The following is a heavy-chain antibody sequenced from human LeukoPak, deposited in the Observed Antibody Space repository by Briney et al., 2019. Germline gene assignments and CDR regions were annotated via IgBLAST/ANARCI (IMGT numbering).Heavy chain of an antibody. Sequence: SQTLSLTCTVSGGSISSGGYYWSWIRQHPGKGLEWIGYIYYSGSTYYNPSLKSRVTISVDTSKNQFSLKLSSVTAADTAVYYCARGYGDRFQWDYWGQGTLVTVSS. V-gene: IGHV4-31*03. CDR2: IYYSGST. J-gene: IGHJ4*02. CDR1: GGSISSGGYY. D-gene: IGHD4-17*01. CDR3: ARGYGDRFQWDY.